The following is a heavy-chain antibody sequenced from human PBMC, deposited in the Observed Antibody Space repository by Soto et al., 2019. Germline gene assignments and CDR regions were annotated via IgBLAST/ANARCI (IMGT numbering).Heavy chain of an antibody. CDR3: ARHAGSSGWYYYFDY. Sequence: SETLSLTCSVSGGSISSYYWSWIRQPPGKGLEWIAYIYYSVTSYNPSLKSRVSISLDTSKNQFSLKLSSVTAADTAVYYCARHAGSSGWYYYFDYWGQGTLVTVSS. V-gene: IGHV4-59*08. J-gene: IGHJ4*02. D-gene: IGHD6-19*01. CDR2: IYYSVT. CDR1: GGSISSYY.